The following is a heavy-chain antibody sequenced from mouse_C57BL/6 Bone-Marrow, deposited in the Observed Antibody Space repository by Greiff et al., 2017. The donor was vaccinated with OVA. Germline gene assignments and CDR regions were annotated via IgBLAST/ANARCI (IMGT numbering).Heavy chain of an antibody. CDR2: SRNKANDYTT. Sequence: EVKLVESGGGLVQSGRSLRLSCATSGFTFSDFYMEWVRQAPGKGLEWIAASRNKANDYTTAYSASVKGRFIVSRDTSQSILYLQMNALRAEDTAIYYYARDYYYGSSYFDYWGQGTTLTVSS. D-gene: IGHD1-1*01. J-gene: IGHJ2*01. CDR1: GFTFSDFY. V-gene: IGHV7-1*01. CDR3: ARDYYYGSSYFDY.